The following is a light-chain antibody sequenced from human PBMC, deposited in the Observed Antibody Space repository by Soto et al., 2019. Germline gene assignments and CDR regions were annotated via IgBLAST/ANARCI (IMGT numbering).Light chain of an antibody. V-gene: IGLV2-14*01. J-gene: IGLJ1*01. CDR2: AVT. Sequence: QSALTQPASVSGSPGQSITISCTGTSXDVGGYNYVSWYQQHPGKAPKLMIYAVTDRPSGVSSRFSGSKSGNTASLTISGLQAEDEADYYCSSYTSSSTLFGTGTKVILL. CDR1: SXDVGGYNY. CDR3: SSYTSSSTL.